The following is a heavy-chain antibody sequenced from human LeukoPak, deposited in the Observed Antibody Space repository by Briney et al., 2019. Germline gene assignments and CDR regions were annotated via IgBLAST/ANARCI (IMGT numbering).Heavy chain of an antibody. J-gene: IGHJ4*02. CDR2: ISGSGETI. CDR1: GFTFSSYG. CDR3: GKLARAYYPHFDY. Sequence: PGGSLRLSCAASGFTFSSYGMSWVRQAPGKGLEWVSTISGSGETIYYADTVKGRFTISRDNSKYTLYLQMNSLRAEDTAVYYCGKLARAYYPHFDYWGQGNLVTVSS. D-gene: IGHD3-22*01. V-gene: IGHV3-23*01.